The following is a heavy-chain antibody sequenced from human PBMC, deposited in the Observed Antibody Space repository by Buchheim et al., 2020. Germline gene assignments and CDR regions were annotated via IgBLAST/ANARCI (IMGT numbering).Heavy chain of an antibody. CDR2: IWHDGSIK. J-gene: IGHJ4*02. CDR3: AKWGTYCGNPICSSYFGH. D-gene: IGHD2-2*01. Sequence: QVQLVESGGGVVQPGGSLRLSCAASGFTFNSYGMNWVRQAPGKGLAWVALIWHDGSIKYYGDSVKGRFTISRDNSKNTVFLQMSSLRPEDTAVYYCAKWGTYCGNPICSSYFGHWGQGTL. CDR1: GFTFNSYG. V-gene: IGHV3-30*02.